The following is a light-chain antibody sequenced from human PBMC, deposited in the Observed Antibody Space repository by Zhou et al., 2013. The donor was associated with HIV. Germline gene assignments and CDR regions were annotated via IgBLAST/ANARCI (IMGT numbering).Light chain of an antibody. J-gene: IGKJ1*01. CDR2: AAS. CDR3: LQDXNYPWT. CDR1: LGISNS. Sequence: DFQMTQSPSSLSASVGDRVTITCRASLGISNSLAWYQQKRGKAPKLLLYAASRLESGVPSRFSGSGSGTDYTLTISNLQPEDFATYYCLQDXNYPWTFGQGTKVEIK. V-gene: IGKV1-NL1*01.